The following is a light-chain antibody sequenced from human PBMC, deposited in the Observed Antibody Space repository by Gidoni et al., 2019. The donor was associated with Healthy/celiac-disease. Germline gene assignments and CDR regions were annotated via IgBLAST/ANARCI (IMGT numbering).Light chain of an antibody. V-gene: IGKV1-6*01. J-gene: IGKJ1*01. CDR1: QGIRND. Sequence: AIQMTQSPSSLSASVGDRVTITCQASQGIRNDLGWYQQKPGKAPKLLIYAASSLQSGVPSRFSGSGSGTDFTLTISSLQPEDFATYYCLQDYNYPPWTFGQGTKVEIK. CDR2: AAS. CDR3: LQDYNYPPWT.